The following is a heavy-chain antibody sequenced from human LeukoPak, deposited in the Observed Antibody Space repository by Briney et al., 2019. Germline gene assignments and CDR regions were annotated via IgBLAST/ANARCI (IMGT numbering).Heavy chain of an antibody. V-gene: IGHV3-21*05. J-gene: IGHJ4*02. D-gene: IGHD3-10*01. CDR1: GFTFSNYG. CDR2: ISSSSSYI. Sequence: KPGGSLRLSCAASGFTFSNYGIHWVRQAPGKGLEWVSYISSSSSYIYYADSVKGRFTISRDNAKNSLYLQMNSLRAEDTAVHYCASTWVVRGAIERYFDYWGQGTLVTVSS. CDR3: ASTWVVRGAIERYFDY.